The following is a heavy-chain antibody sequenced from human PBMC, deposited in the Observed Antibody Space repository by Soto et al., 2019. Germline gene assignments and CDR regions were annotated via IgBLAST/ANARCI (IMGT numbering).Heavy chain of an antibody. CDR1: GFTFSSYA. V-gene: IGHV3-23*01. CDR3: AKGYWINGVCDGYMDV. Sequence: EVQLLESGGGLVQPGGSLRLSCAASGFTFSSYAMSWVRQAPGKGLEWVSAFSISGGSTYYADSVKGRFTISRDNSKNTLYLQMNSLRAEDTAVYYCAKGYWINGVCDGYMDVWGKGTTVTVSS. D-gene: IGHD2-8*01. J-gene: IGHJ6*03. CDR2: FSISGGST.